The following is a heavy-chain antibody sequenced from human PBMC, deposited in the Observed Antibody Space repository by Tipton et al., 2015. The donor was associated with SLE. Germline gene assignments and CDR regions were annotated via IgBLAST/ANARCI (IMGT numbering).Heavy chain of an antibody. Sequence: AGLVKPSETLSLTCAVYGGSFSGFYWSWIRQPPGKGLEWIGEVNHSGSATYNPSLKSRVTISADRAKRQFSLKLSSVTAADTAVYYCARRAGGWLRGYFDYWAQGTLVTVSS. D-gene: IGHD5-24*01. CDR3: ARRAGGWLRGYFDY. V-gene: IGHV4-34*01. CDR1: GGSFSGFY. CDR2: VNHSGSA. J-gene: IGHJ4*02.